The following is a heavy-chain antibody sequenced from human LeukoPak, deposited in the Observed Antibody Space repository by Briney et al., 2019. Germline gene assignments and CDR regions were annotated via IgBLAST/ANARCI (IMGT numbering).Heavy chain of an antibody. V-gene: IGHV1-2*02. CDR1: GGTFSSYA. D-gene: IGHD2-2*01. J-gene: IGHJ4*02. CDR3: ARVSLSIVVPAAIDY. Sequence: ASVKVSCKASGGTFSSYAISWVRQAPGQGLEWMGWINPNSGGTNYAQKFQGRVTMTRDTSISTAYMELSRLRSDDTAVYYCARVSLSIVVPAAIDYWGQGTLVTVSS. CDR2: INPNSGGT.